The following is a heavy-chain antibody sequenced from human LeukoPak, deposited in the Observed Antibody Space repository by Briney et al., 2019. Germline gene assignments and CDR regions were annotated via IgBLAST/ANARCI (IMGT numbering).Heavy chain of an antibody. Sequence: GGSLRLSCAASGFTFSDYYMGWIRQAPGKGLDWIAYISSSGNLIHYADSVKGRFSVSRDNAKSSLYLQMNSLRGEDTAVYYCARVYSGAYYRDEYWGQGTLVTVSS. V-gene: IGHV3-11*04. J-gene: IGHJ4*02. D-gene: IGHD1-26*01. CDR1: GFTFSDYY. CDR3: ARVYSGAYYRDEY. CDR2: ISSSGNLI.